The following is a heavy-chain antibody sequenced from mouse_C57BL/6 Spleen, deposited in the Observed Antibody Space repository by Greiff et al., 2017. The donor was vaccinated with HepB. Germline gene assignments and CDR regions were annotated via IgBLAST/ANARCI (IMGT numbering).Heavy chain of an antibody. Sequence: EVQLVESEGGLVQPGSSMKLSCTASGFTFSDYYMAWVRQVPEKGLEWVANINYDGSSTYYLDSLKSRFIISRDNAKNILYLQMSSLKSEDTATYYCAREGEGNFDYWGQGTTLTVSS. V-gene: IGHV5-16*01. CDR1: GFTFSDYY. CDR3: AREGEGNFDY. CDR2: INYDGSST. J-gene: IGHJ2*01.